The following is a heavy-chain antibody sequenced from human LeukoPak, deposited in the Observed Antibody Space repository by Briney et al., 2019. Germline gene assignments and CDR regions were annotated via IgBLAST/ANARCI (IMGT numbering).Heavy chain of an antibody. CDR3: VRDGDSSSSGHYYFYMDV. CDR2: ITSSSSYI. J-gene: IGHJ6*03. Sequence: GGSLRLSCAASGFTFSSYTMNWVRQAPGKGLEWVSSITSSSSYIYYADSVKGRFTISRDNAKKSLYLQMKSLRGEDTGVYYCVRDGDSSSSGHYYFYMDVWGKGTTVTVSS. CDR1: GFTFSSYT. D-gene: IGHD6-6*01. V-gene: IGHV3-21*01.